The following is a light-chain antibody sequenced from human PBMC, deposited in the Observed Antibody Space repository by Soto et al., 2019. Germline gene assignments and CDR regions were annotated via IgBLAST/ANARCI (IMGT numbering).Light chain of an antibody. Sequence: EIVLTQSPGTLSLSPGERATLSCRASQSVSRSYLAWYQQKPGQAPRLLIYGASSRATGIPDRFSGSGSGTDFTLTISRLEPDDIAVYYCQQYGSSPFGGGTKVEIK. CDR1: QSVSRSY. J-gene: IGKJ4*01. V-gene: IGKV3-20*01. CDR2: GAS. CDR3: QQYGSSP.